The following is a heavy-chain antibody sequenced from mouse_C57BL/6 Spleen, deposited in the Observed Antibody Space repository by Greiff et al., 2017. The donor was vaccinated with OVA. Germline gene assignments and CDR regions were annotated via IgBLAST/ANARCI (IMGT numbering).Heavy chain of an antibody. CDR1: GFTFSSYG. D-gene: IGHD1-1*01. J-gene: IGHJ2*01. Sequence: EVKLVESGGDLVKPGGSLKLSCAASGFTFSSYGMSWVRQTPDKRLEWVATISSGGSYTYYPDSVKGRFTISRDNAKNTLYLQMSSLKSEDTAMYYCARPQLRTPKNYFDYWGQGTTLTVSS. CDR2: ISSGGSYT. V-gene: IGHV5-6*01. CDR3: ARPQLRTPKNYFDY.